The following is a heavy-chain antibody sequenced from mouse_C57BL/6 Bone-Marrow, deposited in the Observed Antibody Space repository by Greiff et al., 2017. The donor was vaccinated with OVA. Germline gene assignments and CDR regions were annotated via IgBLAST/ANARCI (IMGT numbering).Heavy chain of an antibody. Sequence: VQLQQPGAELVKPGASVKLSCKASGYTFTSYWMQWVKQRPGQGLEWIGEIDPSDSYTNYNQKFKGKATLTVDTSSSTAYMQLSSLTSEDSAVYYCAREGLPTVVAPYYAMDYWGQGTSVTVSS. CDR1: GYTFTSYW. CDR3: AREGLPTVVAPYYAMDY. CDR2: IDPSDSYT. J-gene: IGHJ4*01. D-gene: IGHD1-1*01. V-gene: IGHV1-50*01.